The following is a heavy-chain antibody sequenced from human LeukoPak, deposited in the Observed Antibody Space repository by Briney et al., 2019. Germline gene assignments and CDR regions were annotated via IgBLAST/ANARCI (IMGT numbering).Heavy chain of an antibody. Sequence: GGSLRLSCTVSGFTITNNWMYWVRQAPGRGLVWVSRIKMDERIAVYADSVKGRFIISRDNAKNTVYLQMNSLRADDTAVYYCATVFKGSSLQDYWGQGTLVTVSS. CDR1: GFTITNNW. J-gene: IGHJ4*02. V-gene: IGHV3-74*03. D-gene: IGHD3-10*01. CDR3: ATVFKGSSLQDY. CDR2: IKMDERIA.